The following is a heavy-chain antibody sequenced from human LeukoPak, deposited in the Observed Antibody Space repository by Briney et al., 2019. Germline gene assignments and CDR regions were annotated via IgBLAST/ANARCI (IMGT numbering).Heavy chain of an antibody. CDR3: VRLRRNSDTSGYYYYYDF. Sequence: GGSLRLSCAASGYTFSSFSINWVRQAPGKGLEWVSSISVRSNYIYYADSVRGRFSISRDDARDSLYLQMSSLRAEDTAVYYCVRLRRNSDTSGYYYYYDFWGQGTLVTVSS. J-gene: IGHJ4*02. CDR2: ISVRSNYI. CDR1: GYTFSSFS. V-gene: IGHV3-21*01. D-gene: IGHD3-22*01.